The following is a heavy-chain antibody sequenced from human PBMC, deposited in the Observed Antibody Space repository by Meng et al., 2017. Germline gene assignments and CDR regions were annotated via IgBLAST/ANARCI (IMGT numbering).Heavy chain of an antibody. J-gene: IGHJ4*02. V-gene: IGHV4-34*01. D-gene: IGHD5-12*01. CDR1: GGSFSGYY. Sequence: QVQLQEWGAGLLGPSETLSLTSAVYGGSFSGYYWNWIRQPPGKGLEWIGEINEFGSTNYNPSLKSRVTILVDTSKNQFSLKLRSVTAADTAVYYCARQRGPDFWGQGSLVTVSS. CDR2: INEFGST. CDR3: ARQRGPDF.